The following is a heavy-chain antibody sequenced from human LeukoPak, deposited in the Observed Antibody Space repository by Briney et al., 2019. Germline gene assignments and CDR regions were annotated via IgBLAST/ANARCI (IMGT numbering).Heavy chain of an antibody. CDR3: AGDSDYYDSSGFFY. V-gene: IGHV4-59*01. D-gene: IGHD3-22*01. Sequence: PSETLSLTCTVSGGSISSYYWSWIRQPPGKGLEWIGYIYYSGSTNYNPPLKSRVTISVDTSKKQFSLKLSSVTAADTAVYYWAGDSDYYDSSGFFYWGQGTLVTVSS. CDR2: IYYSGST. J-gene: IGHJ4*02. CDR1: GGSISSYY.